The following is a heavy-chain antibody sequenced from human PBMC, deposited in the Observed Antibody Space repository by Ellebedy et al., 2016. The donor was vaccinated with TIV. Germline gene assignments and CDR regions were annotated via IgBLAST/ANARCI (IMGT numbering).Heavy chain of an antibody. Sequence: GESLKISCPASGFTFSSHVMSWVRQAPGKGLKWVSGISRSGDSTYYADSVKGRFTISRDNPKNTLYLQMNSLRAEDTAVYYCAKDRDDDGDYVFDSWGQGTLVTVSS. CDR1: GFTFSSHV. CDR3: AKDRDDDGDYVFDS. CDR2: ISRSGDST. J-gene: IGHJ4*02. V-gene: IGHV3-23*01. D-gene: IGHD4-17*01.